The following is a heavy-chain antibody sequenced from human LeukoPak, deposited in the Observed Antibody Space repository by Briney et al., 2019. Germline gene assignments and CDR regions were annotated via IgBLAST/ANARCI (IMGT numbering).Heavy chain of an antibody. CDR1: GFIFNNYA. J-gene: IGHJ4*02. CDR2: ISWNSGSI. Sequence: GRSLRLSCAGSGFIFNNYAMHWVRQPPGKGLEWASGISWNSGSIDYADSVKGRFTISRDNAKNSLYLQMNSLRVEDTAFYYCAKDNRRHYTSGPNPDSLHWGQGALVTVSS. CDR3: AKDNRRHYTSGPNPDSLH. V-gene: IGHV3-9*01. D-gene: IGHD6-19*01.